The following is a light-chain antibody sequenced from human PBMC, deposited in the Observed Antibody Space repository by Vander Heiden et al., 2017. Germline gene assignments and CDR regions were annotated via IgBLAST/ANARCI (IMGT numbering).Light chain of an antibody. Sequence: SYVLTQPPSVSVALGHTARIRCGGNHIGRQCVHWSQLTPGRAPVLVFYDDREWPSGSPERFAGSNSGNTATLTISRVEAGDEADYYCQVWDSSSDHPWVFGGGTKLTVL. CDR2: DDR. V-gene: IGLV3-21*02. J-gene: IGLJ3*02. CDR1: HIGRQC. CDR3: QVWDSSSDHPWV.